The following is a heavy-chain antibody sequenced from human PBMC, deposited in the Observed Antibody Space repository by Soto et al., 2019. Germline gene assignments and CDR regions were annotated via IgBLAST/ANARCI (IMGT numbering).Heavy chain of an antibody. J-gene: IGHJ5*02. CDR1: GGTFSSYA. D-gene: IGHD6-19*01. Sequence: QVQLVQSGAEVKKPGSSVKVSCKASGGTFSSYAISWVRQAPGQGLEWMGGIIPIFGTANYAQKFQGRVTITADKSTSTAYMGLSSLRSEDTAVYYCARARGGSGWYAVVVVVGVGSWFDPWGQGTLVTVSS. V-gene: IGHV1-69*06. CDR3: ARARGGSGWYAVVVVVGVGSWFDP. CDR2: IIPIFGTA.